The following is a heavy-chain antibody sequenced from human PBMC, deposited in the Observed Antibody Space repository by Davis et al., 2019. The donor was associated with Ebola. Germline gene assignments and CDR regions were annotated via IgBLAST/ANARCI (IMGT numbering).Heavy chain of an antibody. J-gene: IGHJ5*02. Sequence: ASVKVSCKASGYTFTSYGISWVRQAPGQGLEWMGWISAYNGNTNYAQKLQGRVTMTTDTPTSTAYMELRSLRSDDTAVYYCARGITMVQGANWFDPWGQGTLVTVSS. CDR2: ISAYNGNT. CDR3: ARGITMVQGANWFDP. D-gene: IGHD3-10*01. V-gene: IGHV1-18*01. CDR1: GYTFTSYG.